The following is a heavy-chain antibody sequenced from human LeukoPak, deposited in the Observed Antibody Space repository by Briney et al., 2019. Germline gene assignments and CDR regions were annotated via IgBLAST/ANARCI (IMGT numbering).Heavy chain of an antibody. J-gene: IGHJ4*02. D-gene: IGHD6-13*01. CDR2: ISYDGSNK. CDR1: GFTFSSYA. V-gene: IGHV3-30-3*01. CDR3: ARDRDSSSWYAHGKLDY. Sequence: GGSLRLSCAASGFTFSSYAMHWVRQAPGKGLEWVAVISYDGSNKYYADSVKGRFTISRDNSKNTLYLQMNSLRAEDTAVYYCARDRDSSSWYAHGKLDYGGQGTLVTVSS.